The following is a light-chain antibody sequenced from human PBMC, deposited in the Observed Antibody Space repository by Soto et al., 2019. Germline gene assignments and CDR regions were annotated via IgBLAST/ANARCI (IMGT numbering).Light chain of an antibody. Sequence: DIVLTQSPLSLPVTPGEPASISCRSSQSLMQSNGYNYLDWYLQKLGQSPQLLIYLGSNRASGVPDRFSGSESGTDFTLKISRVEAEDVGVYYCMQAVQAPTFGQGTKVDIK. CDR2: LGS. V-gene: IGKV2-28*01. CDR3: MQAVQAPT. J-gene: IGKJ1*01. CDR1: QSLMQSNGYNY.